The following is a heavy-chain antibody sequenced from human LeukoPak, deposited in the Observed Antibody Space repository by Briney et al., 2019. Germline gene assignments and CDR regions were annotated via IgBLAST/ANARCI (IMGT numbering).Heavy chain of an antibody. J-gene: IGHJ3*02. CDR2: INPNSGGT. CDR3: ARDLPPLAVAGSDAFDI. Sequence: ASVKVSCKASGYTFTGYYMHWVRQAPGQGLEWMGWINPNSGGTSYAQKFQGRVTMTRDTSISTAYMELSRLRSDDTAVYYCARDLPPLAVAGSDAFDIWGQGTMVTVSS. D-gene: IGHD6-19*01. CDR1: GYTFTGYY. V-gene: IGHV1-2*02.